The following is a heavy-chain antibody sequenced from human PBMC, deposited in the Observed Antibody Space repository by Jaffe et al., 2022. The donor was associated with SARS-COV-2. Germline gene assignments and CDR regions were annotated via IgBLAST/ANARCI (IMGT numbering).Heavy chain of an antibody. J-gene: IGHJ6*02. CDR3: ATYYYDSSGYPAQDSYYYGMDV. V-gene: IGHV1-69*01. CDR2: IIPIFGTA. CDR1: GGTFSSYA. Sequence: QVQLVQSGAEVKKPGSSVKVSCKASGGTFSSYAISWVRQAPGQGLEWMGGIIPIFGTANYAQKFQGRVTITADESTSTAYMELSSLRSEDTAVYYCATYYYDSSGYPAQDSYYYGMDVWGQGTTVTVSS. D-gene: IGHD3-22*01.